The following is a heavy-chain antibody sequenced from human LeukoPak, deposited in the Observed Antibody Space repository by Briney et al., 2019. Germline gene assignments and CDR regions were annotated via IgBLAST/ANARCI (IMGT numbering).Heavy chain of an antibody. J-gene: IGHJ4*02. D-gene: IGHD2-2*01. CDR1: GGSFSGYY. V-gene: IGHV4-34*01. CDR2: INHSGST. CDR3: ARDQDGSCYVDY. Sequence: SETLSLTCAVYGGSFSGYYWSWIRQPPGKGLEWIGEINHSGSTNYNPSLKSRVTISVDTSKNQFSLKLNSVTAADTAVYYCARDQDGSCYVDYWGQGTLVIVSS.